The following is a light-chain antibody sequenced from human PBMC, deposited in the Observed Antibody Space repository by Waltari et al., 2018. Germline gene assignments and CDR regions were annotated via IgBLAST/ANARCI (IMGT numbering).Light chain of an antibody. CDR3: QQYNNWPLT. CDR1: QSVGSD. Sequence: EIVMTQSPATLSVSPGERAALTCRASQSVGSDLAWYQQTPGQAPRLLIYGASTRAAGIPARFSGSGSGTEFTLTITSLQSEDFAVYFCQQYNNWPLTFGGGAQVEIK. J-gene: IGKJ4*01. V-gene: IGKV3-15*01. CDR2: GAS.